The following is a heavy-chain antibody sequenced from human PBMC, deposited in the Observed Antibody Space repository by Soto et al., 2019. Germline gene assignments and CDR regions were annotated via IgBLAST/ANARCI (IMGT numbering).Heavy chain of an antibody. CDR3: GRGPSPRAPAGGTPYYYAMDV. D-gene: IGHD6-13*01. Sequence: ASVKVSCKASGYDFTAYDIKWVRQASGQGLEWMGWMNPINGATGSARRFQGRVSMTRNTATATAYLELTSLRSDDSAVYYCGRGPSPRAPAGGTPYYYAMDVWGQGTTVTVSS. CDR1: GYDFTAYD. CDR2: MNPINGAT. J-gene: IGHJ6*02. V-gene: IGHV1-8*02.